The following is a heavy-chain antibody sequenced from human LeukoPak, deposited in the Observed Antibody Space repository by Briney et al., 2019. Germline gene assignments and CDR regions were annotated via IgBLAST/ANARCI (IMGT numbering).Heavy chain of an antibody. J-gene: IGHJ3*02. CDR1: GGSIGSYY. D-gene: IGHD6-19*01. Sequence: SETLSLTCTVSGGSIGSYYWSWVRQPPGKGLEWLGYIYYSGSTNYNPSLKSRVTISVDTSKNQFSLKLYSVTTADTAVYYCARAGYSSGSAGAFDIWGQGTVVTVSS. CDR2: IYYSGST. CDR3: ARAGYSSGSAGAFDI. V-gene: IGHV4-59*01.